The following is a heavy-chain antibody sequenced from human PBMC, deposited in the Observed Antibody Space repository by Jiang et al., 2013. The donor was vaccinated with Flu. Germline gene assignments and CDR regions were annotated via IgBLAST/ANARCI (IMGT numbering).Heavy chain of an antibody. CDR1: GFTFSSYA. D-gene: IGHD2-15*01. CDR2: ISGSGDNK. V-gene: IGHV3-23*01. CDR3: AKDLNLVVDY. J-gene: IGHJ4*02. Sequence: QLLESGGGLVQPGGSLRLSCAASGFTFSSYAMTWFRQAPGKGLEWVSSISGSGDNKYFVDSVKGRFTISRDNSKNTLYLQMNSLRADDTAVYYCAKDLNLVVDYWGQGTLIT.